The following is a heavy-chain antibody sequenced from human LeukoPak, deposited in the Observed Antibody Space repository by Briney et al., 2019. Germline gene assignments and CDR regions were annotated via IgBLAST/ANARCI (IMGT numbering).Heavy chain of an antibody. Sequence: PSGTLSPTFTVLGGSLRYYYWGWVPQPPGKGPGLVGYIYYSGSTNYNPSLKSRVTISVDTSKNQFSLKLSSVTAADTAVYYCARADMVQGVEIDYWGQGTLVTVSS. CDR3: ARADMVQGVEIDY. J-gene: IGHJ4*02. CDR2: IYYSGST. CDR1: GGSLRYYY. V-gene: IGHV4-59*01. D-gene: IGHD3-10*01.